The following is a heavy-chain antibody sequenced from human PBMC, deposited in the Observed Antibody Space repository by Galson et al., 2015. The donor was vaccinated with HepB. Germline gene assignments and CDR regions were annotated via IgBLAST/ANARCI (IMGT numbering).Heavy chain of an antibody. CDR3: AREGMGATTPCDY. CDR1: GGTFSSYA. D-gene: IGHD1-26*01. Sequence: SVKVACKASGGTFSSYAISWVRQAPGQGLEWMGGIIPIFGTANYAQKFQGRVTITADKSTSTAYMELSSLRSEDTAVYYCAREGMGATTPCDYWGQGTLVTVSS. J-gene: IGHJ4*02. CDR2: IIPIFGTA. V-gene: IGHV1-69*06.